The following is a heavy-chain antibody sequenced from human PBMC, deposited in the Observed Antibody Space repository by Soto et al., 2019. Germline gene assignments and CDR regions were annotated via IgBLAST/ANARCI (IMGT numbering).Heavy chain of an antibody. J-gene: IGHJ4*02. CDR2: ISAYNGNT. V-gene: IGHV1-18*01. CDR1: GYTFTSYG. D-gene: IGHD6-19*01. Sequence: QVQLVQSGAEVKKPGASVKVSCKASGYTFTSYGISWVRQAPGQGLEWMGWISAYNGNTNYAQKLQGRVTMTTDTSTSTAYMELRGLRSDDTAVYYCARHEVARVAGTRNWDYWGQGTLVTVSS. CDR3: ARHEVARVAGTRNWDY.